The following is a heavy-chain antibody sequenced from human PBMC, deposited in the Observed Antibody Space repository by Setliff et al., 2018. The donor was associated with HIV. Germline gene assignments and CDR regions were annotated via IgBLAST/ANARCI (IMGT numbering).Heavy chain of an antibody. V-gene: IGHV3-21*06. D-gene: IGHD2-21*01. J-gene: IGHJ5*01. CDR1: NASFSDYY. CDR3: ATDATILGVP. CDR2: ISSGGNYK. Sequence: ETLSLTCAVYNASFSDYYRGWIRQAPGKGLEWVSSISSGGNYKYYRDSVKGRFTVSRDNGKNSLYLQMDSLRVEDTGIYYCATDATILGVPWGQGTLVTVSS.